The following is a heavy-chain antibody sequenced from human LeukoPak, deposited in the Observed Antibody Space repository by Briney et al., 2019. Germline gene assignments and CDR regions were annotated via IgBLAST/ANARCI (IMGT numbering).Heavy chain of an antibody. D-gene: IGHD1-26*01. CDR3: ARGSSSAPQILAFDL. J-gene: IGHJ4*01. CDR1: GFTFSSYA. Sequence: GGSLRLSCAASGFTFSSYAMSWVRQAPGKGLEWVSAISGSGGSTYYADSVKGRFTISRDNSKNTLYLQMNSLRAEDTAVYYCARGSSSAPQILAFDLWGQGTLVTVSS. V-gene: IGHV3-23*01. CDR2: ISGSGGST.